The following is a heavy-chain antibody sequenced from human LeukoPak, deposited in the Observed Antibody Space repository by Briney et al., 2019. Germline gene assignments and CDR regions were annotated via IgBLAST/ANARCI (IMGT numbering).Heavy chain of an antibody. CDR2: ILYTGSS. D-gene: IGHD2-15*01. J-gene: IGHJ6*02. CDR1: GGSISSDLHY. Sequence: SETLSLTCTVSGGSISSDLHYWDWIRQPPGKGLEWIGSILYTGSSWVKPSLNSRASISVDTPNNQFSLRLHSVHATDTALYCARRASGSGGTQAGMDVWGQGTTVTVSS. V-gene: IGHV4-39*01. CDR3: ARRASGSGGTQAGMDV.